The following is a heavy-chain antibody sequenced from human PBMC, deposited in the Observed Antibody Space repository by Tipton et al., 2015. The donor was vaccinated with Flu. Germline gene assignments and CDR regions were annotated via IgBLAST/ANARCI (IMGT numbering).Heavy chain of an antibody. CDR3: ASEGSTSRDAFDI. CDR1: GGTFSSYA. Sequence: QSGPEVKKPGSSVKVSCKASGGTFSSYAISWVRQAPGQGLEWMGWINPNSGGTNYAQKFQGRVTMTRDTSISTAYMELSRLRSDDTAVYYCASEGSTSRDAFDIWGQGTMVTVSS. J-gene: IGHJ3*02. CDR2: INPNSGGT. V-gene: IGHV1-2*02. D-gene: IGHD2-2*01.